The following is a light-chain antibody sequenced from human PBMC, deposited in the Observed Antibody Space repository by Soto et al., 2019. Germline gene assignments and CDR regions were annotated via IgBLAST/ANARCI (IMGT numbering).Light chain of an antibody. V-gene: IGKV3-11*01. CDR1: QSVSSY. Sequence: EIVLTQSPATLSLSPGERATLSCRASQSVSSYLAWYQQKPGQAPRLLIYDASNRATGTPARFSGSGSGTDFTLTISSLEPEDFAVYYCQQRSNWPPGWTFGQGTKVDIK. J-gene: IGKJ1*01. CDR3: QQRSNWPPGWT. CDR2: DAS.